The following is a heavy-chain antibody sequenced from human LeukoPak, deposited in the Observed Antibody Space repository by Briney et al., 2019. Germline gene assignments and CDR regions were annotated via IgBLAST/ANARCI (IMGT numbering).Heavy chain of an antibody. CDR1: GFTFKLYW. Sequence: PGGSLRLSCAVSGFTFKLYWMHWVRQAPGKGPVWFSRINDDGSDTTYADSVKGRFTISRDDAKNMLFLQINSLRADDTAVYYCAKDQDPHSYGSGSYAPFDYWGQGTLVTVSS. CDR2: INDDGSDT. J-gene: IGHJ4*02. D-gene: IGHD3-10*01. CDR3: AKDQDPHSYGSGSYAPFDY. V-gene: IGHV3-74*01.